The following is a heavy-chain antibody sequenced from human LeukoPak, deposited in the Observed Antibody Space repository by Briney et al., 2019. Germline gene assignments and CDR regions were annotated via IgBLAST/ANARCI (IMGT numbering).Heavy chain of an antibody. CDR3: ARGYAHFDY. CDR2: IYHSGST. D-gene: IGHD5-12*01. V-gene: IGHV4-30-2*01. J-gene: IGHJ4*02. CDR1: GGSISSGGYS. Sequence: PSETLSLTCAVSGGSISSGGYSWSWIRQPPGKGLEWIGYIYHSGSTYYNPSLKSRVTISVDTSKNQFSLKLSSVTAADTAVYYCARGYAHFDYWGQGTLVTVSS.